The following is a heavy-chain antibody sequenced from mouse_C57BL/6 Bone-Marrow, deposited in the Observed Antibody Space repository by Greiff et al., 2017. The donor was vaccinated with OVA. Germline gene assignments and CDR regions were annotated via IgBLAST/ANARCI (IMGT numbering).Heavy chain of an antibody. CDR2: ISNLAYSI. V-gene: IGHV5-15*01. CDR1: GFTFSDYG. J-gene: IGHJ2*01. D-gene: IGHD2-5*01. CDR3: ARHNYSNYGDFFDY. Sequence: EVHLVESGGGLVQPGGSLKLSCAASGFTFSDYGMAWVRQAPRKGPEWVAFISNLAYSIYYADTVTGRFTISRENAKNTLYLEMSSLRSEDTAMYYCARHNYSNYGDFFDYWGQGTTLTVSS.